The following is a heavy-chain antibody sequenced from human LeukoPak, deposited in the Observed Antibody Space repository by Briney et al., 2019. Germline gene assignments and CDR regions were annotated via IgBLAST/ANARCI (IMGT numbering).Heavy chain of an antibody. Sequence: ASVKVSCKASGYTFISYGISWVRQAPGQGLEWMGWISANNGNTNYAQKFQGRVMITADKSTSTAYMGLSSLRSEDTAVYYCARLEVSSGLDVWGQGTTVTVSS. D-gene: IGHD1-1*01. V-gene: IGHV1-18*01. CDR1: GYTFISYG. J-gene: IGHJ6*02. CDR2: ISANNGNT. CDR3: ARLEVSSGLDV.